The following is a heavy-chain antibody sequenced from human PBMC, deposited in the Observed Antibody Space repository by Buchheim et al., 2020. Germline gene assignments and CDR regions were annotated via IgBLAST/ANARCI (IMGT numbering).Heavy chain of an antibody. CDR2: ISSSGSTI. CDR1: GFTFSSYE. Sequence: EVQLVESGGGLVQPGGSLRLSCAASGFTFSSYEMNWVRQAPGKGLEWVSYISSSGSTIYYADSVKGRFTISRDNAKNSLSLQMNSLRAEDTAVYYCARDDYSNYQYYYYGMDVWGQGTT. CDR3: ARDDYSNYQYYYYGMDV. V-gene: IGHV3-48*03. D-gene: IGHD4-11*01. J-gene: IGHJ6*02.